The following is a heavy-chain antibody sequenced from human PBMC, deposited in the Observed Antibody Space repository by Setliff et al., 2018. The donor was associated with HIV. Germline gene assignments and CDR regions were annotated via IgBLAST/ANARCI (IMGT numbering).Heavy chain of an antibody. CDR3: ARDLFTSGSDRSRQAGYYYYYYMDV. CDR2: IIPSGGST. J-gene: IGHJ6*03. D-gene: IGHD3-10*01. Sequence: ASVKVSCKASGYTFTKSIIHWVRQAPGQGLEWMGAIIPSGGSTGYAQKFQGRVTLTTDTSASTAYMELRSLRSDDTAVYYCARDLFTSGSDRSRQAGYYYYYYMDVWGKGTTVTVSS. CDR1: GYTFTKSI. V-gene: IGHV1-46*01.